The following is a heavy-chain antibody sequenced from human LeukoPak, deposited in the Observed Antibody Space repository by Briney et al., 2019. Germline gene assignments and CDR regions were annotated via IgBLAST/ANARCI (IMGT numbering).Heavy chain of an antibody. CDR2: MNPNSGNT. CDR3: ARAKVVTIFGEVIYYGMDV. Sequence: ASVKVSCKASGYTFTSYDINWVRQATGQGLEWMGWMNPNSGNTGYAQKFQGRVTMTRNTSISTAYMELSSLRSEDTAVYYCARAKVVTIFGEVIYYGMDVWGQGTTVTVSS. J-gene: IGHJ6*02. V-gene: IGHV1-8*01. CDR1: GYTFTSYD. D-gene: IGHD3-3*01.